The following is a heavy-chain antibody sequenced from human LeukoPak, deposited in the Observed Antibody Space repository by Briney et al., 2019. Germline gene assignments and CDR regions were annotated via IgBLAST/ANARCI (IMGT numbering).Heavy chain of an antibody. CDR1: GATFSSYA. CDR3: AIGLGYCSSASCPADFDY. D-gene: IGHD2-2*01. CDR2: IIPILGIA. Sequence: SVKVSCKGAGATFSSYAISWVRQAPGQGLELMGRIIPILGIANYAQKFHVKVTITADKATSTAYMELSRLRSEDTAVYYCAIGLGYCSSASCPADFDYWGQGTLVTVSS. J-gene: IGHJ4*02. V-gene: IGHV1-69*04.